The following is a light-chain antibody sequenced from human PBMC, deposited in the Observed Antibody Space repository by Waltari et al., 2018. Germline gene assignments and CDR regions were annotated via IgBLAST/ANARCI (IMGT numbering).Light chain of an antibody. CDR3: EQYYSRPWT. CDR2: WAS. V-gene: IGKV4-1*01. Sequence: DIVITHTPESLAVSLGERATLNCKSSQTVFYSSNNKNYLAWYHQKPGQAPKLLIYWASTRESGVPDRFSGSGSGTDFTLTISSLQADDVAVYYCEQYYSRPWTFGQGTRVE. J-gene: IGKJ1*01. CDR1: QTVFYSSNNKNY.